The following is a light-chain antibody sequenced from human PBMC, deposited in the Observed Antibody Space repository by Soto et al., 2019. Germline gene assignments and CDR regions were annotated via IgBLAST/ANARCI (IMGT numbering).Light chain of an antibody. CDR2: DVR. Sequence: QSALTQPASVSGSPGQSITISCTGTGSDVGGYNYVSWYQQHPGKAPKLMIYDVRNRPSGVSNRFSGPKSVNTASLTISGLQAEDEADYYCSSYTTISTYVFGTGTKLTVL. V-gene: IGLV2-14*01. CDR1: GSDVGGYNY. CDR3: SSYTTISTYV. J-gene: IGLJ1*01.